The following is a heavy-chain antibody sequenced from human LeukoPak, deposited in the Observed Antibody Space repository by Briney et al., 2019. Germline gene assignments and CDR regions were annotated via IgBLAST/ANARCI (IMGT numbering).Heavy chain of an antibody. CDR2: INHSGST. V-gene: IGHV4-34*01. CDR3: ARVGWELLINWYFDL. Sequence: PSETLSLTCAVYGGSFSGYYWSWIRQPPGKGLEWIGEINHSGSTNYNPSLKSRVTISVDTSKNQFSLKLSSVTAADTAVYYCARVGWELLINWYFDLWGRGTLVTVSS. J-gene: IGHJ2*01. D-gene: IGHD3-16*01. CDR1: GGSFSGYY.